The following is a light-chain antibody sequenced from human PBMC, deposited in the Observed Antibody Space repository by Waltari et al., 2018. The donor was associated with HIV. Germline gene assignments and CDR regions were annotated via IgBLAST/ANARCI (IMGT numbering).Light chain of an antibody. Sequence: DVQMTQSPSSLSASVGDRVTITCRASQTVTRWLAWYQQKPGKAPRSLIYAASSLQSGVPSRFSGSGGGTNFTLTISSLQPEDFATYYRQQYNSHPITFGQGTRLDLK. CDR2: AAS. V-gene: IGKV1D-16*01. CDR3: QQYNSHPIT. J-gene: IGKJ5*01. CDR1: QTVTRW.